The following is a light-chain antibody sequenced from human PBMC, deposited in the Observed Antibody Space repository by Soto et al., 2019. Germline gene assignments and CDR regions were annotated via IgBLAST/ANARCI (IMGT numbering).Light chain of an antibody. V-gene: IGLV1-47*02. J-gene: IGLJ2*01. Sequence: HSVLTQPPSASGTPGQRVTISCSGSSSNIGRNYVFWYQQVPGAAPKLLIYHNNQRPSGVPDRFSGSKSGTSASLAISGLRSEDEADYYCATWDDSLLSVVFGGGTKLTVL. CDR1: SSNIGRNY. CDR2: HNN. CDR3: ATWDDSLLSVV.